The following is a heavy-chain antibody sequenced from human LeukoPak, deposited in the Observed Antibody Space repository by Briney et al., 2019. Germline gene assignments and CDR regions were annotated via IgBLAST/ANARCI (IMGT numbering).Heavy chain of an antibody. CDR2: IYYSGST. V-gene: IGHV4-39*01. CDR3: ARLPLLDYYDSSGYYRDY. J-gene: IGHJ4*02. CDR1: GGSFSGYY. D-gene: IGHD3-22*01. Sequence: SETLSLTCAVYGGSFSGYYWGWIRQPPGKGLEWIGSIYYSGSTYYNPSLKSRVTISVDTSKNQFSLKLSSVTAADTAVYYCARLPLLDYYDSSGYYRDYWGQGTLVTVSS.